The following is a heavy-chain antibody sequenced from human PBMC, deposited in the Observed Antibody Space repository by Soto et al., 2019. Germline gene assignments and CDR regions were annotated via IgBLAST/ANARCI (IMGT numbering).Heavy chain of an antibody. J-gene: IGHJ6*02. CDR3: AAGDIVVVPANSYGMDV. CDR2: IVVGSGNT. Sequence: SVKVSCKASGFTFTSSAVQWVRQARGQRLEWIGWIVVGSGNTNYAQKFQERVTITRDMATSTAYMELSSLRSEDTAVYYCAAGDIVVVPANSYGMDVWGQGTTVTVSS. D-gene: IGHD2-2*01. CDR1: GFTFTSSA. V-gene: IGHV1-58*01.